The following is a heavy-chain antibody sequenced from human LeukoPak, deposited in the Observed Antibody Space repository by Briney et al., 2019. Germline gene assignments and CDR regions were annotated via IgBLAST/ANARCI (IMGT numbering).Heavy chain of an antibody. J-gene: IGHJ5*02. V-gene: IGHV4-4*07. Sequence: KPSETLSLTCTVSGGSISSYYWSWIRQPAGKGLEWIGRIYTSGSTNYNPSLKSRVTMSVDTSKNQFSLKLSSVTAADTAVYYCARHAGVYDFWSGYLNWFDPWGQGTLVTVSS. CDR3: ARHAGVYDFWSGYLNWFDP. CDR2: IYTSGST. D-gene: IGHD3-3*01. CDR1: GGSISSYY.